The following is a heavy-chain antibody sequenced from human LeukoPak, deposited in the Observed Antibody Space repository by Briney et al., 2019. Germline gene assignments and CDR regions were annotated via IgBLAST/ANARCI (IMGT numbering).Heavy chain of an antibody. Sequence: SETLSLTCAVYGGSFSGYYWSWIRQPPGKGLEWIGEINHSGSTNYNPSLKSRVTISVDTSKNQFSLKLSSVTAADTAVYYCARGITMVRGVTRDYWGQGTLVTVSS. CDR1: GGSFSGYY. D-gene: IGHD3-10*01. V-gene: IGHV4-34*01. CDR3: ARGITMVRGVTRDY. CDR2: INHSGST. J-gene: IGHJ4*02.